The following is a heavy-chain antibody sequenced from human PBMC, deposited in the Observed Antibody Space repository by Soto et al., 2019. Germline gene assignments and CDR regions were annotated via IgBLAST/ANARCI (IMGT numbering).Heavy chain of an antibody. CDR2: IIPIFSQT. V-gene: IGHV1-69*08. CDR3: ARGGVGAAGGMDV. D-gene: IGHD1-26*01. J-gene: IGHJ6*02. Sequence: QVQLVQSGAEVKKPGSSVKVSCKSSVYKFIIYTITWVRQAPGQGREWMGRIIPIFSQTNYAQKFQGRVTITADRATSTVDMELSGLTSDDTAVDYCARGGVGAAGGMDVWGQGTTVTVSS. CDR1: VYKFIIYT.